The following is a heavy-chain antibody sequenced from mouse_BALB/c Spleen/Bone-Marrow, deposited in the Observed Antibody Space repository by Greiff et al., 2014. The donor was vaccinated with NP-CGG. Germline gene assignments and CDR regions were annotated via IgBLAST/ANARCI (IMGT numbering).Heavy chain of an antibody. CDR3: APYAYGRWLAN. CDR2: IDPANGNI. J-gene: IGHJ3*01. V-gene: IGHV14-3*02. Sequence: EVKLMESGAELVKPGASVKLSCTASGFNIKDTYMHWVKQRPEQGLEWIGRIDPANGNIKYDPKFQGKATITADNSSNTAYLQLSSLTSEDTAVYYCAPYAYGRWLANWGQGTLVTVSA. CDR1: GFNIKDTY. D-gene: IGHD1-2*01.